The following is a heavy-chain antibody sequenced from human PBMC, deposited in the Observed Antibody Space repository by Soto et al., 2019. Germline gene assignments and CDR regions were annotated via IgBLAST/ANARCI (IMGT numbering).Heavy chain of an antibody. CDR1: GYTFTSYY. CDR2: INPSGGST. J-gene: IGHJ4*02. Sequence: ASVKVSCKASGYTFTSYYMHWVRQAPGQGLEWMGIINPSGGSTSYAQKFQGRVTMTRDTSKSTVYMELSSLSSEDTAIYFCACSRWGIAAAGNDYWGQGTLVTVSS. V-gene: IGHV1-46*01. CDR3: ACSRWGIAAAGNDY. D-gene: IGHD6-13*01.